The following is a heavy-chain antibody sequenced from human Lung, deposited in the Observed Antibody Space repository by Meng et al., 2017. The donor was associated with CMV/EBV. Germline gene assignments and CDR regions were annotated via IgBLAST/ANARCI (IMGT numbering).Heavy chain of an antibody. CDR1: GGSISSYY. D-gene: IGHD6-13*01. CDR2: IYYSGST. V-gene: IGHV4-59*01. Sequence: GSLRLSCTVSGGSISSYYWSWIRQPPGTGMEWIGYIYYSGSTNYNPSLKSRVTISVDTSKNQFSLKLSSVTAADTAVYYCAGEPAAAGGDAFDIWGQGTMVTVSS. CDR3: AGEPAAAGGDAFDI. J-gene: IGHJ3*02.